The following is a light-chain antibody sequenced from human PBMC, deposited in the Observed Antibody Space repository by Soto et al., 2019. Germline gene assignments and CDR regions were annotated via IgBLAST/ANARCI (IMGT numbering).Light chain of an antibody. J-gene: IGKJ1*01. Sequence: EIVMTQSPATLSVSPGQSATLSCRASQSVSNNFAGYQQQPGHAPRRLLYCASTRAAGIPARCIGSGSGTDFTLTISSLQYEDVAIYYCQHYNNWPPWTFGQGTKVEIK. CDR2: CAS. V-gene: IGKV3-15*01. CDR3: QHYNNWPPWT. CDR1: QSVSNN.